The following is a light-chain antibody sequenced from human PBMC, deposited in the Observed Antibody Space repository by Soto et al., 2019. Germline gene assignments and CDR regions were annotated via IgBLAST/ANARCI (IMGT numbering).Light chain of an antibody. J-gene: IGLJ3*02. CDR2: DVN. V-gene: IGLV2-11*01. CDR3: FSYAGSRV. CDR1: SSDVGGYDY. Sequence: QSALTQPRSVSGSPGQSVTISCTGTSSDVGGYDYVSWYQPHPGKAPKLMIFDVNKQPSGVPDRFSGSKSGNTAFLTISGLQAEDEADYSCFSYAGSRVFGGGTKLTVL.